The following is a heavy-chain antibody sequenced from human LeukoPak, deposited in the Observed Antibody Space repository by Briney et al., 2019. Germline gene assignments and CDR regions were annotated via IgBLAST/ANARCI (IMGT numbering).Heavy chain of an antibody. CDR1: GFTFSGYW. D-gene: IGHD4-17*01. V-gene: IGHV3-7*04. Sequence: GGSLRLSCAASGFTFSGYWMNWVRQAPGKGLEWVANIKEDGSQKYYVDSVKGRLSISRDNPKNSLYLQMNSLRAEDTALYYCARGYGQGYFDYWGQGTLVTVSS. CDR3: ARGYGQGYFDY. J-gene: IGHJ4*02. CDR2: IKEDGSQK.